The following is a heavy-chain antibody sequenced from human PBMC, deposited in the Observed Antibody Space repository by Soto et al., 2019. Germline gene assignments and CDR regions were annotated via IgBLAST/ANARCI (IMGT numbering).Heavy chain of an antibody. Sequence: GGSLRLSCSVSGFTFSNYAMHWVRQAPGKGLEYVSGITSDGDSTWHADSVKDRFTISRDNSKNTLFLQMSSLRVEDTAIYFCVKGNQLLRYYFEFWGPGTMVTVSS. CDR2: ITSDGDST. CDR3: VKGNQLLRYYFEF. V-gene: IGHV3-64D*06. CDR1: GFTFSNYA. D-gene: IGHD2-15*01. J-gene: IGHJ4*01.